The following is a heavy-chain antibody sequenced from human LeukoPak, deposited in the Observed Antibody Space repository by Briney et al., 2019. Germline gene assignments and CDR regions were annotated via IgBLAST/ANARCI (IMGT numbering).Heavy chain of an antibody. J-gene: IGHJ4*02. V-gene: IGHV4-59*08. CDR1: AGSISSFY. Sequence: PSETLSLTCTVSAGSISSFYWSWIRQPPGKGLEWIGYIYYSGSTNYNPSLKSRVTISVDTSKNQFSLKLSSVTAAGTAVYYCARHAGGPYSSSWPIDSWGQGTLVTVSS. D-gene: IGHD6-13*01. CDR2: IYYSGST. CDR3: ARHAGGPYSSSWPIDS.